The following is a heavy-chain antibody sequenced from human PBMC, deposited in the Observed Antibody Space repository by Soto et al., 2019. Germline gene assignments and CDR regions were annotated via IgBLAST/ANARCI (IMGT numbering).Heavy chain of an antibody. D-gene: IGHD6-13*01. CDR2: IIPIFGTA. CDR3: ARLKMYSSSWSPHYYYYGMDV. V-gene: IGHV1-69*13. J-gene: IGHJ6*02. Sequence: SVKVSCKASGGTFSSYAISWVRQAPGQGLEWMGGIIPIFGTANYAQKFQGRVTITADESTSTAYMELSSLRSEDTAVYYCARLKMYSSSWSPHYYYYGMDVWGQGTTVTVYS. CDR1: GGTFSSYA.